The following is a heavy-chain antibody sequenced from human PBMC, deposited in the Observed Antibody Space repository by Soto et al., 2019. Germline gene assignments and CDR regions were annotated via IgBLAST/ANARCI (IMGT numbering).Heavy chain of an antibody. Sequence: GGSLRLSCSASGFTFRSYAIHWVRQAPGKGLEYVSALSGDGRSTYYADSVEGRFTVFRDNSKNTLFLQMSSLRVEDTAVYYCVKGNWAYSYNNWFDPWGQGTLVTVSS. J-gene: IGHJ5*02. CDR3: VKGNWAYSYNNWFDP. CDR2: LSGDGRST. V-gene: IGHV3-64D*06. D-gene: IGHD5-18*01. CDR1: GFTFRSYA.